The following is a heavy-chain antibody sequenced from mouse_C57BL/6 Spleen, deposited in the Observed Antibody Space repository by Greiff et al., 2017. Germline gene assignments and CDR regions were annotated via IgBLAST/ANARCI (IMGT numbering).Heavy chain of an antibody. CDR1: GYAFSSSW. V-gene: IGHV1-82*01. CDR3: ATPDSSGPRYYAMDY. D-gene: IGHD3-2*02. CDR2: IYPGDGDT. Sequence: QVQLQQSGPELVKPGASVKISCKASGYAFSSSWMNWVKQRPGKGLEWIGRIYPGDGDTNYNGKFKGKATLTADKSSSTAYMQLSSLTSADYAVYFCATPDSSGPRYYAMDYWGQGTSVTVSS. J-gene: IGHJ4*01.